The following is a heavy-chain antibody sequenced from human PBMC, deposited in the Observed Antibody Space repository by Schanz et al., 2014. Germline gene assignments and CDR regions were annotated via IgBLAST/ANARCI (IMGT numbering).Heavy chain of an antibody. CDR3: ARGGYSSGWYDRDIAHFDY. CDR1: GGTFSTYT. V-gene: IGHV1-69*02. J-gene: IGHJ4*02. Sequence: VQLEQSGAEVKKPGSSVKVSCKASGGTFSTYTISWVRQAPGQGLEWMGRIIPSLGLAKYEQKFQDKVTITADTSTTTAYMELSGLRSDDTAVYYCARGGYSSGWYDRDIAHFDYWGQGTLVTVSS. D-gene: IGHD6-19*01. CDR2: IIPSLGLA.